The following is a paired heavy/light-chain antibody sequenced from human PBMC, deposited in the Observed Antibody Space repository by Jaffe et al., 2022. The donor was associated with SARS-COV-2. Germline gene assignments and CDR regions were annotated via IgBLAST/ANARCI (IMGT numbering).Light chain of an antibody. CDR1: QSVRGN. J-gene: IGKJ1*01. CDR2: AAS. Sequence: EILMTQSPATLSVSPGERATLSCRASQSVRGNLAWYQQRPGQGPRLLIYAASTRATGIPARFSGSGSGTEFTLTISSLQSEDFAVYYCQQYNDWPRTFGQGTKVEIK. V-gene: IGKV3-15*01. CDR3: QQYNDWPRT.
Heavy chain of an antibody. V-gene: IGHV4-38-2*02. D-gene: IGHD2-15*01. CDR1: GNSISSGYF. J-gene: IGHJ4*02. Sequence: QVQLQESGPGLVKPSETLSLTCSVSGNSISSGYFWGWIRQPPGKGLEWIGSVYHGGISYYNPSLKSRVIISLDTSNNQFSLKLSSVTAADTAVYYCARDQHCSGGSCYLDYWGQGTLVTVSS. CDR2: VYHGGIS. CDR3: ARDQHCSGGSCYLDY.